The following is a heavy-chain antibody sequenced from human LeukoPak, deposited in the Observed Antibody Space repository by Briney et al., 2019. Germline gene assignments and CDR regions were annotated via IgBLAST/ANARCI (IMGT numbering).Heavy chain of an antibody. CDR2: IYYSGST. D-gene: IGHD3-9*01. Sequence: SETLSLTCTVSGGSISSYDWSWIRQPPGKGLEWIGYIYYSGSTNYNPSLKSRVTISVDTSKNQFSLKLSSVTAADTAVYYCARGRGRNILTGYYLFDYWGQGTLVTVSS. J-gene: IGHJ4*02. CDR1: GGSISSYD. V-gene: IGHV4-59*01. CDR3: ARGRGRNILTGYYLFDY.